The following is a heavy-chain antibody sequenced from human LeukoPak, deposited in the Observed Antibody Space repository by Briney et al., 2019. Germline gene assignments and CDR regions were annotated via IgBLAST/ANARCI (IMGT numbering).Heavy chain of an antibody. D-gene: IGHD6-13*01. V-gene: IGHV5-10-1*01. CDR1: GYSFTNYW. CDR2: IDPSDSYT. J-gene: IGHJ5*02. CDR3: AKAAASLYWFDP. Sequence: GESLKISCKGSGYSFTNYWISWVRQIPGKGLVWMGTIDPSDSYTNYSPSFQGHVTISADKSISTAYVQWSSLKASDTAIYYCAKAAASLYWFDPWGQGTLVIVS.